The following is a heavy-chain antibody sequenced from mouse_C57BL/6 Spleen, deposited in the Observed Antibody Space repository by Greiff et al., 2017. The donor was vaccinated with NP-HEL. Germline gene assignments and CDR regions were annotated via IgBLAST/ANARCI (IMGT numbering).Heavy chain of an antibody. J-gene: IGHJ3*01. Sequence: QVQLKESGAELVKPGASVKLSCKASGYTFTEYTIHWVKQRSGQGLEWIGWFYPGSGSITYNEKFKDKATLTADKSSSTVYMELSRLTSEDAAVYFCARHEEGPWDGYYRTWFAYWGQGTLVTVSA. CDR1: GYTFTEYT. CDR2: FYPGSGSI. V-gene: IGHV1-62-2*01. CDR3: ARHEEGPWDGYYRTWFAY. D-gene: IGHD2-3*01.